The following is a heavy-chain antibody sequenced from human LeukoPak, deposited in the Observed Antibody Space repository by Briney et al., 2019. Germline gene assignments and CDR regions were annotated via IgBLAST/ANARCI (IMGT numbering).Heavy chain of an antibody. D-gene: IGHD3-9*01. J-gene: IGHJ4*02. CDR2: ISSSSSYI. CDR3: ARDDILTGYYIFDY. CDR1: GFTFSSYS. Sequence: GGSLRLSCAASGFTFSSYSMNWVRQAPGKGLEWVSSISSSSSYIYYADSEKGRFTISRGNAKNSLYLQMNSLRAEDTAVYYCARDDILTGYYIFDYWGQGTLVTVSS. V-gene: IGHV3-21*01.